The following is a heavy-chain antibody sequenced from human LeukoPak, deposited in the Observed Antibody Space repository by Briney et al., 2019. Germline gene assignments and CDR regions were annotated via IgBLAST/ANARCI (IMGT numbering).Heavy chain of an antibody. CDR2: IWSDKSNR. V-gene: IGHV3-33*06. Sequence: GGSLRLSCAASGFIFNHHAMHWVRQAPGKGLEWVAVIWSDKSNRFYGDSVRGRFTISRDDSRKTVYLQMERMAAGDTAIYYCAKDAQRGFDYSNSLEYWGQGALVTVAS. D-gene: IGHD4-11*01. J-gene: IGHJ4*02. CDR3: AKDAQRGFDYSNSLEY. CDR1: GFIFNHHA.